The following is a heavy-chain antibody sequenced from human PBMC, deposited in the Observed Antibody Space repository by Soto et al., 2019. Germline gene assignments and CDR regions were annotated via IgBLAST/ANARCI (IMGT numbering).Heavy chain of an antibody. CDR3: ASANIVATIHAVVGDYYGMDV. V-gene: IGHV1-18*04. CDR2: ISAYNGNT. J-gene: IGHJ6*02. D-gene: IGHD5-12*01. Sequence: QVQLVQSGAEVKKPGASVTVSCKASGYTLTSYGISWVRQAPGQGLEWMGWISAYNGNTNYAQKLQGRVTMTTATSTSTAYMELRSRRSDATAVYSCASANIVATIHAVVGDYYGMDVWCQGTTVTVSS. CDR1: GYTLTSYG.